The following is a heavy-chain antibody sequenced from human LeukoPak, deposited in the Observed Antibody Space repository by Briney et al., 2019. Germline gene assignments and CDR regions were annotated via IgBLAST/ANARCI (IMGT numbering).Heavy chain of an antibody. CDR1: GFSVSVNY. J-gene: IGHJ4*02. D-gene: IGHD2-2*02. CDR2: ISGSGGST. Sequence: GGSLRLSCAASGFSVSVNYMSWVRQAPGKGLEWVSAISGSGGSTYYADSVKGRFTISRDNSKNTLYLQMNSLRAEDTAVYYCAKESGFVVVPAAIGYWGQGTLVTVSS. CDR3: AKESGFVVVPAAIGY. V-gene: IGHV3-23*01.